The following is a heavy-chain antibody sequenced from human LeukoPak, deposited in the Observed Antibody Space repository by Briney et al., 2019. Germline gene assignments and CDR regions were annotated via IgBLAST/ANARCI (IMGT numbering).Heavy chain of an antibody. CDR3: ANSGWSLRDY. V-gene: IGHV3-7*01. Sequence: PGGSLRLSCAASGFTFSDFWMAWVRQAPGGGLEWVANIKPDGSQKYYVGSVKGRFSISRDNAENSLYLQMNSLRAEDTAVYYCANSGWSLRDYWGQGTLVTVSS. CDR1: GFTFSDFW. J-gene: IGHJ4*02. D-gene: IGHD6-19*01. CDR2: IKPDGSQK.